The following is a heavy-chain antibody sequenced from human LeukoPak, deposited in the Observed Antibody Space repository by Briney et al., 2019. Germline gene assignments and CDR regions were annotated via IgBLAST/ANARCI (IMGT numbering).Heavy chain of an antibody. Sequence: ASVKVSCKASGYTFTCYYLHWVRQAPGQGLEWMGWINPNSGGTNYAQKFQGRVTMTGDMSISTAYMELSRLSSDDTAIYYCAGRPDTAIVPIFDYWGQGTLVTVSS. CDR2: INPNSGGT. CDR1: GYTFTCYY. V-gene: IGHV1-2*02. J-gene: IGHJ4*02. CDR3: AGRPDTAIVPIFDY. D-gene: IGHD5-18*01.